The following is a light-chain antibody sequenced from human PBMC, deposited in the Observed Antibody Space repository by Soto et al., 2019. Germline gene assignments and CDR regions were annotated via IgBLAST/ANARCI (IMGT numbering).Light chain of an antibody. Sequence: QSALTQPASVSGSPGQSITISCTGTSSDVGGYNNVSWYQQHPGKAPKLMIYDVSNRPSGVSNRFSGSKSGNTASLTISGLQAEDEADYYCSSYTSSSTLNVVFGGGTQLTVL. CDR2: DVS. V-gene: IGLV2-14*01. CDR3: SSYTSSSTLNVV. CDR1: SSDVGGYNN. J-gene: IGLJ2*01.